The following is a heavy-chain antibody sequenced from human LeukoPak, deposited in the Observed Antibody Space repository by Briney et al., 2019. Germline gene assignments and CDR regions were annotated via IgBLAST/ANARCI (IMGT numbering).Heavy chain of an antibody. D-gene: IGHD2-2*01. CDR3: ARQITHAI. CDR2: ISYAASKK. Sequence: PGTSLRLSREASGFTFSTYAMHWVRQAPGKGLEWVAVISYAASKKYYADSVRGRFTISRDNSKNTLYLQMTSLRAEDTAVYYCARQITHAIWGQGTMVTVSS. V-gene: IGHV3-30*04. CDR1: GFTFSTYA. J-gene: IGHJ3*02.